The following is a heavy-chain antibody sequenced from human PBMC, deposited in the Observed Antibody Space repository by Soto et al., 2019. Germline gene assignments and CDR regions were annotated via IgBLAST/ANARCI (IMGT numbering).Heavy chain of an antibody. CDR3: VRDQHWAFDI. J-gene: IGHJ3*02. V-gene: IGHV3-48*02. CDR1: GFTFISYS. Sequence: PGGSLRLSCLASGFTFISYSFNWVRQAPGKGLEWISYINNGGNLYADSVRGRFTISRDNAKNSVYLQMDSLRDEETAVYYCVRDQHWAFDIWGTGTMVTVSS. CDR2: INNGGNL.